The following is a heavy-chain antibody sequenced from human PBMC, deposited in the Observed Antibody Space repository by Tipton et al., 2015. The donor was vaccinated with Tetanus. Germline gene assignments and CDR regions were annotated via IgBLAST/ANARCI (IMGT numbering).Heavy chain of an antibody. J-gene: IGHJ6*02. CDR3: AKDRGLGWFGELLYARGSYGMDV. CDR1: GFTFDDYA. Sequence: SLRLSCAASGFTFDDYAMHWVRQAPGKGLEWVSGISWNSGSIGYADSVKGRFTISRDNAKNSLYLQMNSLRAEDTALYYCAKDRGLGWFGELLYARGSYGMDVWGQGTTVTVSS. V-gene: IGHV3-9*01. D-gene: IGHD3-10*01. CDR2: ISWNSGSI.